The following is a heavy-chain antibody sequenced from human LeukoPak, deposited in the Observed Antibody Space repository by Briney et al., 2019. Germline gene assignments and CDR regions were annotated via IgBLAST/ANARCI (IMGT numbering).Heavy chain of an antibody. J-gene: IGHJ4*02. V-gene: IGHV4-38-2*02. CDR2: IYHGGST. D-gene: IGHD3-10*01. CDR1: GYSISSGYY. Sequence: SETLSLTCTVSGYSISSGYYWGWIRQSRGKGLEWIGSIYHGGSTYYNPSLRGRVIVSVDTSKNHFSLKMSSVTAADTAVYYCARYRGYRFRGGLFDYWGQGTLVTVSS. CDR3: ARYRGYRFRGGLFDY.